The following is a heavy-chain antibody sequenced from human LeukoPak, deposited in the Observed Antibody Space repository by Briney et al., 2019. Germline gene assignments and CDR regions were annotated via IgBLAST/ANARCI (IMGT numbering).Heavy chain of an antibody. V-gene: IGHV3-48*03. CDR2: ISSSATIK. J-gene: IGHJ6*02. CDR3: ARDNYGLDV. CDR1: GFSFRSYE. Sequence: PGGSLRLSCAASGFSFRSYEMHWVRQTPSQGLEWVSYISSSATIKYYAGSVKGRITISRDSAKNALFLEMNSLRVEDTAVYYCARDNYGLDVWGQGTTVIVSS.